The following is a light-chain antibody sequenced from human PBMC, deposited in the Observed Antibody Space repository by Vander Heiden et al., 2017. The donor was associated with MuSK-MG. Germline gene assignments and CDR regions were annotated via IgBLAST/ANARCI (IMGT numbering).Light chain of an antibody. CDR2: LGS. CDR3: KQDLQTAYT. Sequence: DIVMTQSPLSLPVTPGEPASLSCSSTQSLLHSNGYNYLDWYLQKPGQSPQLLIYLGSNRASGVPDRFSGSGSGTDFTLKISRVEAEDVGVYYCKQDLQTAYTFGQGTKLEIK. CDR1: QSLLHSNGYNY. V-gene: IGKV2-28*01. J-gene: IGKJ2*01.